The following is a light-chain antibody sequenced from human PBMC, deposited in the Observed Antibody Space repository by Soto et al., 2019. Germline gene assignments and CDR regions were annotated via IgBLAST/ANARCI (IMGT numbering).Light chain of an antibody. CDR2: GAS. CDR3: QQYYHWPWT. V-gene: IGKV3-15*01. J-gene: IGKJ1*01. CDR1: QSVSWN. Sequence: EIVMTQSPATLSVSPGERVTLSCRASQSVSWNLARYQHIPGQVPRLLIYGASTGATGTPARFSGSGGATDFTLTISSLQSEDFALYYCQQYYHWPWTFGQGTKVEIK.